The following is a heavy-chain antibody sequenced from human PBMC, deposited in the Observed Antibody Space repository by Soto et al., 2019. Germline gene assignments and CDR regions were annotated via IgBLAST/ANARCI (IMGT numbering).Heavy chain of an antibody. CDR1: GYTFTGYY. V-gene: IGHV1-2*04. D-gene: IGHD3-10*01. Sequence: GASVKVSCKASGYTFTGYYMHWVRQAPGQGLEWMGWINPNSGGTNYAQKFQGWVTMTRDTSISTAYMELSRLRSDDTAVYYCAVTMVRGVIYGMDVWGQGTTVTVSS. CDR3: AVTMVRGVIYGMDV. J-gene: IGHJ6*02. CDR2: INPNSGGT.